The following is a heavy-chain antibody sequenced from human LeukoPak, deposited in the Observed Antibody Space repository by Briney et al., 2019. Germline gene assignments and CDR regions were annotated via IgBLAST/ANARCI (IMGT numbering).Heavy chain of an antibody. CDR3: ARHPRGRYEDWFDP. Sequence: SETLSLTCTVSGLSITYDTYYWAWIRQPPGKGLEWIGSIYASGSTYYSPSLKSRVIISVDTSKNHFSLTLSAVTAADAAVYYCARHPRGRYEDWFDPWGQGTLVTVSS. D-gene: IGHD1-26*01. V-gene: IGHV4-39*07. CDR2: IYASGST. CDR1: GLSITYDTYY. J-gene: IGHJ5*02.